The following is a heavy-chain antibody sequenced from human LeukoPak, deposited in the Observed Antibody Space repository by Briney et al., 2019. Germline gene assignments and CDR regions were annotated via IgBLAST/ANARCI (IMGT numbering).Heavy chain of an antibody. V-gene: IGHV3-21*01. Sequence: GGSLRLSCAASGFYFSGYSMTWVRQAPGKGLEWVSSINTGSTYMYYAYSVKGRFTISRDNAKNSLHLQMYSLRAEDTAVYFCARVEATTGRNYHYYYMDVWGKGTTVTVSS. CDR1: GFYFSGYS. CDR2: INTGSTYM. D-gene: IGHD1-1*01. CDR3: ARVEATTGRNYHYYYMDV. J-gene: IGHJ6*03.